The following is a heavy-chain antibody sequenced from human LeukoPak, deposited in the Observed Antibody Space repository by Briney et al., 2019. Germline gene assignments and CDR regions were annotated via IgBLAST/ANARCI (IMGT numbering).Heavy chain of an antibody. CDR3: AKGGLGCSSTSCFDY. CDR2: ISGSGGST. CDR1: GLTFSSYA. J-gene: IGHJ4*02. Sequence: GSLRLSFAASGLTFSSYAMSWVRQAPGKGLEWVSAISGSGGSTYYADSVKGRFTISRDNSKNTLYLQMNSLRVEDTAVYYCAKGGLGCSSTSCFDYWGQGTLVTVSS. D-gene: IGHD2-2*01. V-gene: IGHV3-23*01.